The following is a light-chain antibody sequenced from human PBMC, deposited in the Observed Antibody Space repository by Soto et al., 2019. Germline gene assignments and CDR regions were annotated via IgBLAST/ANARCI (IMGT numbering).Light chain of an antibody. CDR1: QTISNW. CDR2: DAS. V-gene: IGKV1-5*01. Sequence: DIQMTQSPSTLSASVVDRVTITCRASQTISNWLAWYQQKPGKAPKLLIYDASTLESGVPSRFSGSGSGTEFTLTISTLQPEDSATYYCQQYERYSTFGQGTKVDIK. J-gene: IGKJ1*01. CDR3: QQYERYST.